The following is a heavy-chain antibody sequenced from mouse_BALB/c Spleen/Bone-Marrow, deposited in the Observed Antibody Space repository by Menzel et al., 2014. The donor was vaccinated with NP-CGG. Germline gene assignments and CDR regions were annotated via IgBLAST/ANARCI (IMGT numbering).Heavy chain of an antibody. CDR1: GYAFSSSW. CDR3: VRGGNYRFDY. V-gene: IGHV1-82*01. CDR2: IYPGDGDT. D-gene: IGHD2-1*01. Sequence: VQLQQSGPELVEPGASVKISCKASGYAFSSSWMNWVKQRPGQGLEWIGRIYPGDGDTNYNGKFKGKATLTADKSSSTAYMQLSSLTSVDSAVYFCVRGGNYRFDYWGQGTTLTVSS. J-gene: IGHJ2*01.